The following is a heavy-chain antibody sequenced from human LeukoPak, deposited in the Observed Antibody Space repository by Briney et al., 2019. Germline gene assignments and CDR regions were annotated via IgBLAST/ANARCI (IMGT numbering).Heavy chain of an antibody. V-gene: IGHV3-30*18. CDR3: AKDRSFMDGSGSYPILDY. Sequence: WGSLSLSCAASGFTFSSYGMHWVRQAPGKGLEWVAVISYDGSNKYYADSVKGRFTISRDNSKNTLYLQMNSLRAEDTAVYYCAKDRSFMDGSGSYPILDYWGQGTLVTVSS. J-gene: IGHJ4*02. D-gene: IGHD3-10*01. CDR1: GFTFSSYG. CDR2: ISYDGSNK.